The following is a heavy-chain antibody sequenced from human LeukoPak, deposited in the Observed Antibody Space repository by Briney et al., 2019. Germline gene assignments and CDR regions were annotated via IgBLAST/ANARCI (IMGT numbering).Heavy chain of an antibody. Sequence: PGGSLRLSCAASGFTFSSYGMHWVRQAPGKGLEWVGVIWYDGSNKYYADSVKGRFTISRDNSKNTLYLQMNSLRAEDTAVYYCARGGGYNYEGLDYWGQGTLVTVSS. J-gene: IGHJ4*02. CDR3: ARGGGYNYEGLDY. CDR2: IWYDGSNK. CDR1: GFTFSSYG. D-gene: IGHD5-24*01. V-gene: IGHV3-33*01.